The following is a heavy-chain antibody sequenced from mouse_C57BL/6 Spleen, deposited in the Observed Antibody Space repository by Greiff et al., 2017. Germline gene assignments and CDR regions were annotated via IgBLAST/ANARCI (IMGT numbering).Heavy chain of an antibody. V-gene: IGHV1-39*01. D-gene: IGHD1-1*01. J-gene: IGHJ1*03. CDR3: ARDLSTTVVGDWYFDV. CDR1: GYSFTDYN. Sequence: VQLKQSGPELVKPGASVKISCKASGYSFTDYNMNWVKQSNGKSLEWIGVINPNYGTTSYNQKFKGKATLTVDQSSSTAYMQLNSLTSEDSAVYYCARDLSTTVVGDWYFDVWGTGTTVTVSS. CDR2: INPNYGTT.